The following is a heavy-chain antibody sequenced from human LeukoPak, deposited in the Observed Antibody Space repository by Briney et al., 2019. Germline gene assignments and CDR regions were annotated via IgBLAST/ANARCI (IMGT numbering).Heavy chain of an antibody. CDR1: GYTSPFYG. CDR2: ISAYNGNT. CDR3: ARDWEVRGMGFDY. J-gene: IGHJ4*02. D-gene: IGHD2-15*01. V-gene: IGHV1-18*01. Sequence: ASVKVSCKVSGYTSPFYGITWVRQAPGQGLEWMGWISAYNGNTNYAQKLQGRVTMTTDTSTSTAYMELRSLRSDDTAVYYCARDWEVRGMGFDYWGQGTLVTVSS.